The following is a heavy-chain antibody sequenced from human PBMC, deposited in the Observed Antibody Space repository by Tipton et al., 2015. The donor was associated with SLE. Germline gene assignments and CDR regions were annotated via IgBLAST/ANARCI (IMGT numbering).Heavy chain of an antibody. V-gene: IGHV4-34*01. CDR2: INHSGST. Sequence: AGLVKPSETLSLTCAVYGGSFSGYYWSWIRQPPGKGLEWIGEINHSGSTNYNPSLKSRVTISVDTSKNQFSLKLSSVTAADTAVYYCAREITMVRGVIIPIGAFDIWGQGTMVTVSS. CDR3: AREITMVRGVIIPIGAFDI. CDR1: GGSFSGYY. J-gene: IGHJ3*02. D-gene: IGHD3-10*01.